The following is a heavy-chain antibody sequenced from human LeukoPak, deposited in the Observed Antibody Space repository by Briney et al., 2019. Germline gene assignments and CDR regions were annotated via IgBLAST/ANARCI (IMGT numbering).Heavy chain of an antibody. D-gene: IGHD3-3*01. Sequence: GGSLRLSCAASGFTFSGYSMNWIRQAPGKGLEWASYISLSSSTIYYADSVKGRFTISRDNAKNSLYLQMNSLRAEDTAVYYCARDITIFGVIINFDYWGQGTLVTVSS. CDR1: GFTFSGYS. J-gene: IGHJ4*02. V-gene: IGHV3-48*01. CDR2: ISLSSSTI. CDR3: ARDITIFGVIINFDY.